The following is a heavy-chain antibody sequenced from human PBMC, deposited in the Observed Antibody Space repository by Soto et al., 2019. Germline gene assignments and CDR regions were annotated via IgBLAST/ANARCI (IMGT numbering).Heavy chain of an antibody. CDR3: ARENLRSRMDV. Sequence: SETLSLTCTVSGGSINSYYWSWIRQPPGKGLEWIGYIYYSGSTNYNPSLKSRVTISVDTSKNQFSLKLSSVTATDTAVYYCARENLRSRMDVWGQGTTVTVSS. V-gene: IGHV4-59*01. CDR2: IYYSGST. J-gene: IGHJ6*02. CDR1: GGSINSYY. D-gene: IGHD5-12*01.